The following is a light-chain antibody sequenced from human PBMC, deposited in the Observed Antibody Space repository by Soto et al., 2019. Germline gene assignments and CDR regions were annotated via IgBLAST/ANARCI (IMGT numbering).Light chain of an antibody. CDR1: QGVSSD. Sequence: EIVMTQSPATLSVSPGERATLSCRASQGVSSDLAWYHQKPGQAPRLLIYGASTRATGIPARFSGSGSGTEFTLTINSLQSDDFALFFCQHYYKWPLSFGGGTKVDI. J-gene: IGKJ4*01. CDR3: QHYYKWPLS. V-gene: IGKV3-15*01. CDR2: GAS.